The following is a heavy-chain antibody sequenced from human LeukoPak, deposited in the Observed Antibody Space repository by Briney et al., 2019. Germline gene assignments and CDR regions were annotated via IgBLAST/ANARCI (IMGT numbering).Heavy chain of an antibody. CDR2: IKQDGTEK. CDR3: ASTQRGLFDY. D-gene: IGHD6-25*01. CDR1: GFTFSSYW. J-gene: IGHJ4*02. V-gene: IGHV3-7*02. Sequence: GGALRLSCAASGFTFSSYWMSWVRQAPAKGQERVANIKQDGTEKYYVDSVKGRFTISRDNAKTSLYLKMNGLRDEDTAVYYCASTQRGLFDYWGQGTLVTVSS.